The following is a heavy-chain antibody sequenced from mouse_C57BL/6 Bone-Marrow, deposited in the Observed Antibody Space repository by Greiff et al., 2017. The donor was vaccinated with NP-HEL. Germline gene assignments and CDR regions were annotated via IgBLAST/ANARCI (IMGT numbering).Heavy chain of an antibody. Sequence: QVQLQQSGAELARPGASVKLSCKASGYTFTSYGISWVKQRTGQGLEWIGEIYPRSGNTYYNEKFKGKATLTADKSSSTAYMELRSLTSEDSAVYFGARGRYYGSSFYWYFDVWGTGTTVTVSS. CDR2: IYPRSGNT. J-gene: IGHJ1*03. CDR3: ARGRYYGSSFYWYFDV. V-gene: IGHV1-81*01. D-gene: IGHD1-1*01. CDR1: GYTFTSYG.